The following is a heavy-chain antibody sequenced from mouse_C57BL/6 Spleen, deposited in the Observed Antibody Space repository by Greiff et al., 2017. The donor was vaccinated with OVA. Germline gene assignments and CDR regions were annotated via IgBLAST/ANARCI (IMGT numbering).Heavy chain of an antibody. Sequence: QVQLQQSGAELMKPGASVKLSCKASGYTFTGYWIEWVKQRPGHGLEWIGEILPGSGSTKYTEKFKGKATFTADTSSNTAYMQLSSLTTEDSAIYYWARDGDYGSRAWFAYWGQGTLVTVSA. V-gene: IGHV1-9*01. CDR1: GYTFTGYW. CDR3: ARDGDYGSRAWFAY. J-gene: IGHJ3*01. CDR2: ILPGSGST. D-gene: IGHD1-1*01.